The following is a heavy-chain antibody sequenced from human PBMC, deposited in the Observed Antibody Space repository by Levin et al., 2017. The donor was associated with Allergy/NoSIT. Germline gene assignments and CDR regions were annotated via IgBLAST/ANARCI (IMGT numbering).Heavy chain of an antibody. J-gene: IGHJ6*02. V-gene: IGHV4-31*03. CDR2: ISSSGSA. CDR1: GDSISRGDYY. Sequence: PSETLSLTCSVSGDSISRGDYYWSWIRQHPGEGLEWIGFISSSGSAYYNPSLKSRLTVSLDTSKNQFSLKLSSVTVADTALYYCARDECAWFGECYGMDVWGQGTTVTVSS. D-gene: IGHD3-10*01. CDR3: ARDECAWFGECYGMDV.